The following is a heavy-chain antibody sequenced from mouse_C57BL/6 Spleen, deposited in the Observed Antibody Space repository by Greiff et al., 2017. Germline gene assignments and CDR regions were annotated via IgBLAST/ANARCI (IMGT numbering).Heavy chain of an antibody. D-gene: IGHD3-2*02. CDR2: IDPSDSYT. V-gene: IGHV1-69*01. CDR3: ARLSLDSSGTRYFDY. CDR1: GYTFTSYW. J-gene: IGHJ2*01. Sequence: QVQLKQPGAELVMPGASVKLSCKASGYTFTSYWMHWVKQRPGQGLEWIGEIDPSDSYTNYNQKFKGKSTLTVDKSSSTAYMQLSSLTSEDSAVYYCARLSLDSSGTRYFDYWGQGTTLTVSS.